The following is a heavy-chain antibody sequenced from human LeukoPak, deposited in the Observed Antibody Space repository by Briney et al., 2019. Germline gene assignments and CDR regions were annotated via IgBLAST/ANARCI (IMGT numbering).Heavy chain of an antibody. J-gene: IGHJ4*02. D-gene: IGHD6-13*01. V-gene: IGHV3-9*01. CDR3: AKDISRGMIAVAGTAIDY. CDR2: ICWNSDNI. CDR1: GFTFDDYA. Sequence: GGSLRLSCAASGFTFDDYAMHWVRQAPGKGLEWVSGICWNSDNIGYADSVKGRFTISRDNTKNSLSLQMNSLRPEDTALYYCAKDISRGMIAVAGTAIDYWGQGTLVTVSS.